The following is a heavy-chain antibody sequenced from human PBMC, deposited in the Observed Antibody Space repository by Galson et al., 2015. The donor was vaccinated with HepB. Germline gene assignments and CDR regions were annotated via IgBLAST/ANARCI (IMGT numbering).Heavy chain of an antibody. D-gene: IGHD4-11*01. Sequence: SCKASGGTFSSYAISWVRQAPGQGLEWMGGIIPILGIANYAQKFQGRVTITADKSTSTAYMELSSLRSEDTAVYYCATTVTTFLDYWGQGTLVTVSS. CDR2: IIPILGIA. CDR1: GGTFSSYA. CDR3: ATTVTTFLDY. J-gene: IGHJ4*02. V-gene: IGHV1-69*10.